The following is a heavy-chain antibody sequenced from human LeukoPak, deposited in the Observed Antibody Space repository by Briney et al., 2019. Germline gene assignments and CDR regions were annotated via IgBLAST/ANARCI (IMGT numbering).Heavy chain of an antibody. Sequence: PGGSLRLSCAASGFTFSSYWMSWVRQAPGKGXXXXXXXXXXGSEKYYVDSVKGRFTISRDNAKNSLYLQMNSLRAEDTAVYYCARDGYDYVWGSYRREAFDYWGQGTLVTVSS. CDR1: GFTFSSYW. CDR2: XXXXGSEK. CDR3: ARDGYDYVWGSYRREAFDY. D-gene: IGHD3-16*02. V-gene: IGHV3-7*03. J-gene: IGHJ4*02.